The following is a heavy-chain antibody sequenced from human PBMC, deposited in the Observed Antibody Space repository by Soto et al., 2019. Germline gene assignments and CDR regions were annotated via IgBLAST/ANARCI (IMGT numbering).Heavy chain of an antibody. D-gene: IGHD1-26*01. CDR3: AKARWEGYGMEV. V-gene: IGHV3-23*01. CDR2: ISSSGGST. CDR1: GFTFNSYA. Sequence: EVQLLESGGGLVQPGGSLRLSCAASGFTFNSYAMSWVRQAPGKGLEWVSTISSSGGSTYYADSVKGRFTISRDNSKNTRYLQMNSLRAGDTAVYYCAKARWEGYGMEVWGQGTTVTGSS. J-gene: IGHJ6*02.